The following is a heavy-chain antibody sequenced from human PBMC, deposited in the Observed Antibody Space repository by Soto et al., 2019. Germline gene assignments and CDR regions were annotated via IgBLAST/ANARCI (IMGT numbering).Heavy chain of an antibody. V-gene: IGHV4-34*01. Sequence: ETLSLTCAVYGGSFSGYYWSWIRQPPGKGLEWIGEINHSGSTNYNPSLKSRVTISVDTSKNQFSLKLSSVTAADTAVYYCARGMVVAAIFDYWGQGTLVTVSS. D-gene: IGHD2-15*01. CDR3: ARGMVVAAIFDY. CDR2: INHSGST. CDR1: GGSFSGYY. J-gene: IGHJ4*02.